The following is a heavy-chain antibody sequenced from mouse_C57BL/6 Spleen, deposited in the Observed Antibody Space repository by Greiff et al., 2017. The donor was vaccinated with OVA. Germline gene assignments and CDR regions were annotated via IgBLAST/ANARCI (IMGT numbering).Heavy chain of an antibody. Sequence: EVKLMESGGGLVQPKGSLKLSCAASGFTFNTYAMHWVRQAPGKGLEWVARIRSNSSNYATYYADSVKDRFTISRDDSQSMLYLQMNNLKTEDTAMYYCVRDYGTYWYFDVWGTGTTVTVSS. D-gene: IGHD2-1*01. J-gene: IGHJ1*03. CDR2: IRSNSSNYAT. CDR1: GFTFNTYA. V-gene: IGHV10-3*01. CDR3: VRDYGTYWYFDV.